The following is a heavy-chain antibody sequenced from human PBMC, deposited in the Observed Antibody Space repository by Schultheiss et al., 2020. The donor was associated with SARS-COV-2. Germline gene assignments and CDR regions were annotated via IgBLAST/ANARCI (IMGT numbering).Heavy chain of an antibody. CDR1: GGSISSSSYY. J-gene: IGHJ6*02. D-gene: IGHD3-22*01. CDR3: ARGPSITMIVVVLGGMDV. Sequence: SQTLSLTCTVSGGSISSSSYYWGWIRQPPGKGLEWIGSIYYSGSTYYNPSLKSRVTISVDTSKNQFSLKLSSVTAADTAVYYCARGPSITMIVVVLGGMDVWGQGTTVTVSS. CDR2: IYYSGST. V-gene: IGHV4-39*01.